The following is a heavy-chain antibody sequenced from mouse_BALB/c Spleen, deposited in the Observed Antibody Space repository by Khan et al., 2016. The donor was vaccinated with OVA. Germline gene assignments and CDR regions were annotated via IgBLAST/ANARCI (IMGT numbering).Heavy chain of an antibody. J-gene: IGHJ4*01. Sequence: VQLQESGPGLVAPSQILSITCTVSGFSLNGYGVNWVRQPPGKGLEWLGMIWCDGSTDYNSALNSRLSISKDQSTTQVFLNMNSLQTDDTAMYYWCRAYQGNYREAMDYWGQGTSVTGSS. CDR1: GFSLNGYG. D-gene: IGHD2-10*01. CDR3: CRAYQGNYREAMDY. CDR2: IWCDGST. V-gene: IGHV2-6-7*01.